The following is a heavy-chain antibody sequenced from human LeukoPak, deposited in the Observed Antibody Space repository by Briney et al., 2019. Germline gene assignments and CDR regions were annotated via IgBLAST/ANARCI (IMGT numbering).Heavy chain of an antibody. V-gene: IGHV4-4*07. CDR2: IYTSGST. CDR3: ARDNSSGWYVSWFDP. CDR1: GVSISGNY. D-gene: IGHD6-19*01. Sequence: PSETLSLTCTVSGVSISGNYWSWIRQPAGKGLEWIGRIYTSGSTNYNPSLKSRVTISVDTSKNQFSLKLSSVTAADTAVYYCARDNSSGWYVSWFDPWGQGTLVTVSS. J-gene: IGHJ5*02.